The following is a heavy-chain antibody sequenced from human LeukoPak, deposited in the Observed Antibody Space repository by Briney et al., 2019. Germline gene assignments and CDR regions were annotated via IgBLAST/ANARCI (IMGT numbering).Heavy chain of an antibody. J-gene: IGHJ4*02. CDR1: GVSISSYH. D-gene: IGHD3-3*01. Sequence: SETLSLTCTVSGVSISSYHWTWIRQPPGEGLEWIGHIYNSGSTNYNPSLRGRVTISLDTSKNQFSLKLSSVTAADTAVYYCARHVIGITIFGVVIEYYFDYWGQGTLVTVSS. CDR2: IYNSGST. V-gene: IGHV4-59*08. CDR3: ARHVIGITIFGVVIEYYFDY.